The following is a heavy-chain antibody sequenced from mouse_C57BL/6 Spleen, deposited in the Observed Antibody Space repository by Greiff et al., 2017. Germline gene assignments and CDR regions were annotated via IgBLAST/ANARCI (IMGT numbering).Heavy chain of an antibody. CDR2: IYPRSGNT. V-gene: IGHV1-81*01. CDR1: GYTFTSYG. J-gene: IGHJ1*03. D-gene: IGHD1-1*01. CDR3: ARYYGSSYGYFDV. Sequence: VKLVESGAELARPGASVKLSCKASGYTFTSYGISWVKQRTGQGLEWIGEIYPRSGNTYYNEKFKGKATLTADKSSSTAYMELRSLTSEDSAVYFCARYYGSSYGYFDVWGTGTTVTVSS.